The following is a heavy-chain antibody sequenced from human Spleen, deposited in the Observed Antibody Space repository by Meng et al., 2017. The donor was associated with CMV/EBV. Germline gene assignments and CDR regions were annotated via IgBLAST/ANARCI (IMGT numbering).Heavy chain of an antibody. J-gene: IGHJ5*02. Sequence: QVQLVQSGAEVKQPGASVKVSCKASGYTFSDYGINWVRQAPGQGLEWMGRVNPDSGGANYAQKFQGRVTMTRDTSISTAYMELRRLRFDDTAVYYCARIQWLDNWFDPWGQGTLVTVSS. D-gene: IGHD6-19*01. CDR1: GYTFSDYG. CDR2: VNPDSGGA. CDR3: ARIQWLDNWFDP. V-gene: IGHV1-2*06.